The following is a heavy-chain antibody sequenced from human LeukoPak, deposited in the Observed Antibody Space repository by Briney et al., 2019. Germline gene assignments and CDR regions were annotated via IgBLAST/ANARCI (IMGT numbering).Heavy chain of an antibody. D-gene: IGHD5-12*01. Sequence: SETLSLTCTVSGYSISSGYYWGWIRPPPGKGLEWIGNIYHSGSTYYNPSLKSRVTISLDTSKNQFSLKLSSVTAADTAIYYCARKDPGYSDYCHFDYWGQGTLVTVSS. V-gene: IGHV4-38-2*02. CDR1: GYSISSGYY. J-gene: IGHJ4*02. CDR3: ARKDPGYSDYCHFDY. CDR2: IYHSGST.